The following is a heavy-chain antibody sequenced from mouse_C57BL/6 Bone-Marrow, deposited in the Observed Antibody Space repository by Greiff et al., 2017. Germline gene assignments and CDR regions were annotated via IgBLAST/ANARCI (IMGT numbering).Heavy chain of an antibody. V-gene: IGHV1-63*01. CDR3: AITMVPYYYARDY. CDR2: IYPGGGST. D-gene: IGHD1-1*02. Sequence: QVQLLQSGAELVRPGTSVKMSCKASGYTFTNYWIGWAKQRPGHGLEWIGDIYPGGGSTYYNETFKGQATLTADKSSSTAYMQFSSLTSEDSAIYYCAITMVPYYYARDYWGQGTSVTVSA. J-gene: IGHJ4*01. CDR1: GYTFTNYW.